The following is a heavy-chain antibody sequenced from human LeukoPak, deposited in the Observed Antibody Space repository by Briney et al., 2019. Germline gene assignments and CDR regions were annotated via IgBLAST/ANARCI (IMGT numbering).Heavy chain of an antibody. CDR3: AKDRMVRGVLDY. J-gene: IGHJ4*02. D-gene: IGHD3-10*01. CDR1: GFTFSSYA. Sequence: GGSLRLSCAASGFTFSSYAMSWVRQAPGKGLEWVAFIRYDGSNKYYADSVKGRFTISRDNSKNTLYLQMNSLRAEDTAVYYCAKDRMVRGVLDYWGQGTLVTVSS. V-gene: IGHV3-30*02. CDR2: IRYDGSNK.